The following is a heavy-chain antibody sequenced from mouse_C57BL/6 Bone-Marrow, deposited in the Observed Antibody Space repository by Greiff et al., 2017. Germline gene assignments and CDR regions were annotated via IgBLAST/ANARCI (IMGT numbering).Heavy chain of an antibody. CDR1: GYTFTSYG. Sequence: VMLVESGAELARPGASVKLSCKASGYTFTSYGISWVKQRTGQGLEWIGEIYPRSGNTYYNEKFKGKATLTADKSSSTAYMELRSLTSEDSAVYFCARDSRRGFAYWGQGTLVTVSA. CDR3: ARDSRRGFAY. V-gene: IGHV1-81*01. CDR2: IYPRSGNT. J-gene: IGHJ3*01.